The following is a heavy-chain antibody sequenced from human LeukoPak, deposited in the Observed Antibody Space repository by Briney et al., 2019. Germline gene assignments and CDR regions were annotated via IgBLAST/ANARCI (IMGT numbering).Heavy chain of an antibody. V-gene: IGHV4-59*08. D-gene: IGHD5-18*01. CDR2: IYYSGST. J-gene: IGHJ4*02. CDR1: GGSFSGYY. Sequence: SETLSLTCAVYGGSFSGYYWSWIRQPPGKGLEWIGYIYYSGSTNYNPSLKSRVTISVDTSKNQFSLKLSSVTAADTAVYYCARLEIGQLWSNFDYWGQGTLVTVSS. CDR3: ARLEIGQLWSNFDY.